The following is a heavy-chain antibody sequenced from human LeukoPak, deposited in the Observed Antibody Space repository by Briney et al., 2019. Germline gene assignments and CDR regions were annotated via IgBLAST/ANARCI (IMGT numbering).Heavy chain of an antibody. V-gene: IGHV3-9*01. Sequence: GGSLTLSCEASEFTFDDYAMHWVRQAPGKGLEWVSSLSWNSGGIGYADSVKGRFTISRDNAKKSLYLQMNSLRTDDTGMYYRVSKGSSSRYMDVWGKGTTVAVSS. CDR1: EFTFDDYA. J-gene: IGHJ6*03. CDR3: VSKGSSSRYMDV. D-gene: IGHD3-10*01. CDR2: LSWNSGGI.